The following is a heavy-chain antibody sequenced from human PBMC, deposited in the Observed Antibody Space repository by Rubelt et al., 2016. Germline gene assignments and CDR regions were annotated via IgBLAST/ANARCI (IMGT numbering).Heavy chain of an antibody. J-gene: IGHJ4*02. CDR3: ARDLPPFRRYNWNFPLDY. D-gene: IGHD1-7*01. CDR1: GYTFTSYG. CDR2: ISAYNGNT. V-gene: IGHV1-18*01. Sequence: QVQLVQSGAEVKKPGASVKVSCKASGYTFTSYGISWVRQAPGQGLEWMGWISAYNGNTNYAQKLQGRVTMTTEPSTSTASMELRSLRSDDTAVYYCARDLPPFRRYNWNFPLDYWGQGTLVTVSS.